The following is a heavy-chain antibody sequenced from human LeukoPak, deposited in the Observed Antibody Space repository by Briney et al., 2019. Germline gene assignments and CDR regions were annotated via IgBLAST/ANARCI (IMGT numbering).Heavy chain of an antibody. J-gene: IGHJ5*02. Sequence: GGSLRLSRSASGFTFRSYALSWVGQAPGKELDWVSTISGSGADTYYADSVTGRFTIYRDNSKDTLYLQMSSLRAEDRAVYYCAKFIRDYDFWSGSYRAQWFDPWGQGTLVTVSS. CDR1: GFTFRSYA. V-gene: IGHV3-23*01. CDR2: ISGSGADT. CDR3: AKFIRDYDFWSGSYRAQWFDP. D-gene: IGHD3-3*01.